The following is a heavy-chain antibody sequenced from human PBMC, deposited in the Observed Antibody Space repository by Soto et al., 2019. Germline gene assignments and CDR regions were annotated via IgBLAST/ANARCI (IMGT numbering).Heavy chain of an antibody. V-gene: IGHV4-39*01. Sequence: PSETLSLTCTVSGGSISSSSYYWGWIRQPPGKGLEWIGSIYYSGSTYYNPSLKSRVTISVDTSKNQFSLKLSSVTAADTAVYYCARALRSWLLSPQGSYFDYWGQGTLVTVSS. CDR2: IYYSGST. CDR1: GGSISSSSYY. CDR3: ARALRSWLLSPQGSYFDY. J-gene: IGHJ4*02. D-gene: IGHD3-9*01.